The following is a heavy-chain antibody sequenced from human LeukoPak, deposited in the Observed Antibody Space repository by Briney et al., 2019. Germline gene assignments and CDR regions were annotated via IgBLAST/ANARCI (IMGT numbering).Heavy chain of an antibody. CDR2: ISWNSGSI. Sequence: GGSLRLSCAASGFTFDVYAMHWVRQAPGKGLEWVSGISWNSGSIGYADSVKGRFTISRDNAKNSLYLQMNSLRAEDMALYYCAKFGDDSSVSRSADAFDIWGQGTMVTVSS. D-gene: IGHD3-22*01. CDR1: GFTFDVYA. CDR3: AKFGDDSSVSRSADAFDI. J-gene: IGHJ3*02. V-gene: IGHV3-9*03.